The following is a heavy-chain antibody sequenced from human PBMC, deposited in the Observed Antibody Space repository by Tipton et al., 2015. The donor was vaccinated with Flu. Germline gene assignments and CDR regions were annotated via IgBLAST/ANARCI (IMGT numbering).Heavy chain of an antibody. D-gene: IGHD6-13*01. Sequence: TLSLTCTVSGGSISSYYWSWIRQPAGKGLEWIGRIYSSGSTNYNPSLKSRVTMSVDTSKNQFSLKVNSVTAADTAMYYCARDRCRSISCSSDIWGQGTMVAVSS. CDR2: IYSSGST. CDR1: GGSISSYY. V-gene: IGHV4-4*07. CDR3: ARDRCRSISCSSDI. J-gene: IGHJ3*02.